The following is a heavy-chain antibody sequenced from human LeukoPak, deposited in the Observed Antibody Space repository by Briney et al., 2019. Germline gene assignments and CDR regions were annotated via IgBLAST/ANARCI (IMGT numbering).Heavy chain of an antibody. D-gene: IGHD5-12*01. CDR3: ARGLIPHTFLVATQLDDAFDI. Sequence: GASVKVSCKASGYTITSFAFSWVRQAPGQGLEWMGWIRVKDGNTNYPQKFQGRVTMTTDTSTSTAYMELRSLRSEDTAVYYCARGLIPHTFLVATQLDDAFDIWGQGTMVTVSS. CDR2: IRVKDGNT. V-gene: IGHV1-18*01. J-gene: IGHJ3*02. CDR1: GYTITSFA.